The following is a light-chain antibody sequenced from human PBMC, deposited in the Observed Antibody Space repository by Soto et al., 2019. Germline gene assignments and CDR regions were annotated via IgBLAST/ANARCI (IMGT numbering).Light chain of an antibody. V-gene: IGKV1-39*01. J-gene: IGKJ5*01. Sequence: DIQMTQSPSSLSASVGDRVTITCRACQSISSYLNWYQQKPGKAPKLLIYAASSLQSGVPSRFSGSGSGTDFTLSISSLQPEGFANYYWQQSFSTPLTFGPPTRLEIK. CDR1: QSISSY. CDR3: QQSFSTPLT. CDR2: AAS.